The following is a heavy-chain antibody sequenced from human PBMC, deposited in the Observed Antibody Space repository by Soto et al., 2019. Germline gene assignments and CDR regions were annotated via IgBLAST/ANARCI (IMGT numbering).Heavy chain of an antibody. J-gene: IGHJ6*02. V-gene: IGHV4-30-4*01. Sequence: PSETLSLTCTVSGTPINSADFYWTWIRQPPGKGLEWIGYIYYSGTTFHNPSLRSRISMSVDTSKNQFSLRLNSVTAADTAVYYCARGYDFPGFSPYGLDVWYQETSLTISS. CDR3: ARGYDFPGFSPYGLDV. CDR1: GTPINSADFY. D-gene: IGHD3-3*01. CDR2: IYYSGTT.